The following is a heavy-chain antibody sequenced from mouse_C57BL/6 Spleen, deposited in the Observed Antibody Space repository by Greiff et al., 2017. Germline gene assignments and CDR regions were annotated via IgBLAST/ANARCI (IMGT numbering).Heavy chain of an antibody. D-gene: IGHD3-2*02. Sequence: EVQLQQSGAELVRPGASVKLSCTASGFNIKDYYMHWVKQRPEQGLEWIGRIDPEDGDTEYAPKFQGKATMTADPSSNTAYLQLSSLTSEDTAVYYCTTTAQATYAMDYWGQGTSVTVSS. CDR2: IDPEDGDT. V-gene: IGHV14-1*01. J-gene: IGHJ4*01. CDR3: TTTAQATYAMDY. CDR1: GFNIKDYY.